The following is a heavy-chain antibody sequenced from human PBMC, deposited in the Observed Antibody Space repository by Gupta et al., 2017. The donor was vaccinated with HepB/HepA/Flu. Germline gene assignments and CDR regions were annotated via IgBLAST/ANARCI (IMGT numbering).Heavy chain of an antibody. CDR1: GFSSGASC. D-gene: IGHD4-23*01. Sequence: EVQLVESGGGLVQPGGSLSLSCPASGFSSGASCMNWFRQAPGKGPEWVANINYDGSEKYYLDSVRGRFSISKDNSKNSLYLQMNSLRAEDTAVYYCARARYGGNSWYFDLWGRGTLVTVSS. V-gene: IGHV3-7*03. CDR3: ARARYGGNSWYFDL. CDR2: INYDGSEK. J-gene: IGHJ2*01.